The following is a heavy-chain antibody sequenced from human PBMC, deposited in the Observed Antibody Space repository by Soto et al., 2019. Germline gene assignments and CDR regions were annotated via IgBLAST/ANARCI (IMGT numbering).Heavy chain of an antibody. D-gene: IGHD3-16*02. Sequence: SVKVSCKASGGTFSSYAISWVRQAPGQGLEWMGGIIPIFGTANYAQKFQGRVTITADESTSTAYMELSSLRSEDTAVYYCARGLFPRGYDYIWGSYRFVAFDIWGQGTMVTVSS. V-gene: IGHV1-69*13. CDR1: GGTFSSYA. CDR2: IIPIFGTA. CDR3: ARGLFPRGYDYIWGSYRFVAFDI. J-gene: IGHJ3*02.